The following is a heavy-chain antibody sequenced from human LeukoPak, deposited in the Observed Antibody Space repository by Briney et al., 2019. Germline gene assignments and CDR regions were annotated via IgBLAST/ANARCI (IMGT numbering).Heavy chain of an antibody. CDR1: GFTFSSYS. V-gene: IGHV3-48*04. CDR2: ISNSDSIT. Sequence: GGSLRLSCAASGFTFSSYSMNWVRQAPGKGLEWVSYISNSDSITKYADSVKGRITISRDNAKNSVYLQMNSLRVEDTAVYYCARDSPYSSSSVSYYYYMDVWGKGTTVTVSS. CDR3: ARDSPYSSSSVSYYYYMDV. J-gene: IGHJ6*03. D-gene: IGHD6-6*01.